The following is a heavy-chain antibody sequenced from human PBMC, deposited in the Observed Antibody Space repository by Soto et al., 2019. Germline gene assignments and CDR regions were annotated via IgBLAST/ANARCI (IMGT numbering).Heavy chain of an antibody. Sequence: ASVKVSCKASGYTFTSYAMHWVRQAPGQRLEWMGWINAGNGNTKYSQKFQGRVTITRDTSASTAYMELSSLRSEDTAVYYCARTSTRGYYDSSGYYFDPWGQGTLVTVSS. D-gene: IGHD3-22*01. CDR1: GYTFTSYA. V-gene: IGHV1-3*01. J-gene: IGHJ5*02. CDR2: INAGNGNT. CDR3: ARTSTRGYYDSSGYYFDP.